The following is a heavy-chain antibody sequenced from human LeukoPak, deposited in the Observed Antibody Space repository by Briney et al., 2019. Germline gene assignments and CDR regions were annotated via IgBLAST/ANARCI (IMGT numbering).Heavy chain of an antibody. CDR2: IYYSGST. J-gene: IGHJ6*03. V-gene: IGHV4-39*01. CDR1: GGSISSSSYY. D-gene: IGHD3-10*01. CDR3: AGSDYYYYMDV. Sequence: PSETLSLTCTVSGGSISSSSYYWGWIRQPPGKGLEWIGRIYYSGSTYYNPSLKSRVTISVDTSKNQFSLKLSSVTAADTAVFYCAGSDYYYYMDVWGKGTTVTVSS.